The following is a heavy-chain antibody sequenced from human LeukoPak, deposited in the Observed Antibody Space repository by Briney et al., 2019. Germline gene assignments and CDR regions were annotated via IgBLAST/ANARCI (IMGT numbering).Heavy chain of an antibody. CDR2: IYTSGST. J-gene: IGHJ3*02. CDR1: GGSISSGSYY. CDR3: AREKGSSWYTDAFDI. D-gene: IGHD6-13*01. V-gene: IGHV4-61*02. Sequence: SQTLSLTXTVSGGSISSGSYYWSWIRRPAGKGLEWIGRIYTSGSTNYNPSLKSRVTISVDTSKNQFSLKLSSVTAADTAVYYCAREKGSSWYTDAFDIWGQGTMVTVSS.